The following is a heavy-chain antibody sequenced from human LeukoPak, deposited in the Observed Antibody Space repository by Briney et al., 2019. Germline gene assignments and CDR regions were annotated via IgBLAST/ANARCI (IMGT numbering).Heavy chain of an antibody. J-gene: IGHJ4*02. CDR3: VTYRQVQVPFEC. Sequence: PGGSLRLSCAASGFTFSTFAMIWVRQPPGKGLEWVSSIFPSGGEIHYADSVKGRFTIARDNSKSTLSLQMNSLRAEDTAIYYCVTYRQVQVPFECWGQGTLVTVSS. CDR1: GFTFSTFA. CDR2: IFPSGGEI. V-gene: IGHV3-23*01. D-gene: IGHD5-18*01.